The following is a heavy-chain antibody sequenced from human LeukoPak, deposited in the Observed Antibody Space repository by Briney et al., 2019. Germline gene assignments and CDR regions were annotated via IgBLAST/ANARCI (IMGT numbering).Heavy chain of an antibody. V-gene: IGHV1-8*02. Sequence: ASVKVSCKASGYTFTGYYMHWVRQAPGQGLEWMGWMNPNSGNTGYAQKFQGRVTMTRNTSISTAYMELSSLRSEDTAVYYCARGRVPYFDCSGGSRYSVRNWFDPWGQGTLVTVSS. CDR2: MNPNSGNT. CDR3: ARGRVPYFDCSGGSRYSVRNWFDP. CDR1: GYTFTGYY. J-gene: IGHJ5*02. D-gene: IGHD2-15*01.